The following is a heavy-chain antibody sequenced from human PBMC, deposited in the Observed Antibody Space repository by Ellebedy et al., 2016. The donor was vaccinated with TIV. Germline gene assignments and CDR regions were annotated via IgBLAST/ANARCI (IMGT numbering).Heavy chain of an antibody. CDR3: AKGVAGTGYFDY. CDR1: GYTFTSYA. D-gene: IGHD6-19*01. V-gene: IGHV1-3*01. J-gene: IGHJ4*02. CDR2: INAGNGNT. Sequence: AASVKVSCKASGYTFTSYAMHWVRQAPGQRLEWMGWINAGNGNTKYSQKFQGRVTITRDTSASTAYMELSSLRSEDTAVYYCAKGVAGTGYFDYWGQGTLVTVSS.